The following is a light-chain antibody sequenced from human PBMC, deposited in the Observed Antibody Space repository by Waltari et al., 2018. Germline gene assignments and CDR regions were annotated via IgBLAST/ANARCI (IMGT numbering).Light chain of an antibody. CDR2: DVS. V-gene: IGLV2-14*03. CDR1: SSDVGGYDY. J-gene: IGLJ1*01. Sequence: QSALTQPASVSGSPGQSITISCTGTSSDVGGYDYVSWYQQHPGKAPNLILYDVSNRPFEVSHRFPGSKSGNTASLTISGLQADDEAEYYCGSYTSSTTLAFGTGTKVTVL. CDR3: GSYTSSTTLA.